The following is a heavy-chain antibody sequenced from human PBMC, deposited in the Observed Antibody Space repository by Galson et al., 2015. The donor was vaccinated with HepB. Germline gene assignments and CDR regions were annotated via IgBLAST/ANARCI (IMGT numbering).Heavy chain of an antibody. Sequence: PALVKPTQTLTLTCTVSGFSLSNARMGVSWIRQPPGKALEWLAHIFSNDEKSYSTSLKSRLTISKDTSKSQVVLTMTNMDPVDTATYYCARNHPLRCPNSQTCGVLPDYWGQGTLVTVSS. CDR1: GFSLSNARMG. CDR3: ARNHPLRCPNSQTCGVLPDY. J-gene: IGHJ4*02. V-gene: IGHV2-26*01. D-gene: IGHD4-17*01. CDR2: IFSNDEK.